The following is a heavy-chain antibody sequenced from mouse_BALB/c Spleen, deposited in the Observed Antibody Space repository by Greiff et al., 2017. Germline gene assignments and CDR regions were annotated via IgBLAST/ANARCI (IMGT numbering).Heavy chain of an antibody. CDR3: TRGLIRTVVTSPMDY. Sequence: VQLKESGTVLARPGASVKMSCKASGYTFTSYWMHWVKQRPGQGLEWIGAIYPGNSDTSYNQKFKGKAKLTAVTSTSTAYMELSSLTNEDSAVYYCTRGLIRTVVTSPMDYWGQGTSVTVSS. CDR2: IYPGNSDT. D-gene: IGHD1-1*01. V-gene: IGHV1-5*01. J-gene: IGHJ4*01. CDR1: GYTFTSYW.